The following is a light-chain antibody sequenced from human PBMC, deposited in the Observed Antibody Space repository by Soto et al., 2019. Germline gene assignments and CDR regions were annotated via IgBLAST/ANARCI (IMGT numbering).Light chain of an antibody. J-gene: IGKJ3*01. CDR2: AAS. Sequence: AIQLTQYPSSLSASVGDRVTITCRASQGISNDLAWYQQKLGKAPKLLIYAASTLQSGVPSRFSGGGSGTDFTLTINSLQPEDFATYYWQQFHSYPRTFGPGSRVDIK. V-gene: IGKV1-13*02. CDR3: QQFHSYPRT. CDR1: QGISND.